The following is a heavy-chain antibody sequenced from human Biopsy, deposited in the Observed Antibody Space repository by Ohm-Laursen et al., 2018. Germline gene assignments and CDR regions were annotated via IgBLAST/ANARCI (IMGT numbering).Heavy chain of an antibody. CDR1: GASVKTSGYF. J-gene: IGHJ5*02. CDR3: ARHPTGFWFDP. Sequence: SETLSLTCRVSGASVKTSGYFWAWLRQPPGKGLEWIGSIYNTETTFYNPSLKSRVTISVDTSTNQFSLKVSSVTAADTALYFCARHPTGFWFDPWGHGTLITASS. CDR2: IYNTETT. V-gene: IGHV4-39*01.